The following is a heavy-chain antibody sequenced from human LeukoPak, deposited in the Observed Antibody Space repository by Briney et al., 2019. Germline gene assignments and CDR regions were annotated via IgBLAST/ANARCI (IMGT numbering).Heavy chain of an antibody. CDR3: ARVVSAMRFFNYYGMDV. V-gene: IGHV3-53*01. CDR1: GFTFSSYS. J-gene: IGHJ6*02. Sequence: PGGSLRLSCAASGFTFSSYSMNWVRQAPGKGLEWVSVIYSGGSTYYADSVKGRFTISRDNSKNTLYLQMNSLRAEDTAVYYCARVVSAMRFFNYYGMDVWGQGTTVTVSS. D-gene: IGHD2-2*01. CDR2: IYSGGST.